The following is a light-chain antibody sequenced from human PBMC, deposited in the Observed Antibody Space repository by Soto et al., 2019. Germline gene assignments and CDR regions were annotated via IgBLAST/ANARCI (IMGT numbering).Light chain of an antibody. CDR1: QSVRSN. Sequence: EIVMTQSPATLSVSPGERVTLSCRASQSVRSNLAWYQQIPGQAPRLLIYAASTRATGIPDRFSGSGSGTEFTLTLSSLQSEDFAIYSCQHYDHWPLTFGGGTKVEIK. CDR2: AAS. V-gene: IGKV3-15*01. J-gene: IGKJ4*01. CDR3: QHYDHWPLT.